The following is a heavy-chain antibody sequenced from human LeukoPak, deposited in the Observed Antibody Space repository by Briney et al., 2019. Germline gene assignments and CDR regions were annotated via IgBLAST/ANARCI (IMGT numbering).Heavy chain of an antibody. J-gene: IGHJ4*02. CDR3: ARGVYSGSYSDY. CDR1: GGSISSSGYY. Sequence: SETLSLTCTVSGGSISSSGYYWGWIRQPPGKGLEWIGEINHSGSTNYNPSLKSRVTISVDTSKNQFSLKLSSVTAADTAVYYCARGVYSGSYSDYWGQGTLVTVSS. V-gene: IGHV4-39*07. CDR2: INHSGST. D-gene: IGHD1-26*01.